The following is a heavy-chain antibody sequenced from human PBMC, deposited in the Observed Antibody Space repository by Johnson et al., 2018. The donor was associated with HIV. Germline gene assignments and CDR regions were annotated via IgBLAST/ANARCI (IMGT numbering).Heavy chain of an antibody. Sequence: VQLVESGGGLVQPGGSLRLSCTASGLSFSRSWMHWVRQAPGKGLVWVSRTNNDGSTTTYADSVKGRVPVSRDKVKNTLHLQMNSLRAEDTAVYYCAREWGVITFGGVIPRNAFDIWGQGTMVTVSS. V-gene: IGHV3-74*01. D-gene: IGHD3-16*02. CDR3: AREWGVITFGGVIPRNAFDI. CDR2: TNNDGSTT. CDR1: GLSFSRSW. J-gene: IGHJ3*02.